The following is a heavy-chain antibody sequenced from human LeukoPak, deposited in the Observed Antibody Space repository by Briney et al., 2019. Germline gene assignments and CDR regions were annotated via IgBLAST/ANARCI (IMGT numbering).Heavy chain of an antibody. J-gene: IGHJ4*02. CDR2: IIPIFGTA. V-gene: IGHV1-69*06. Sequence: GASVKVSCKASGGTFSSYAISWVRQAPGQGLEWMGGIIPIFGTANYAQKFQGRVTLTADKSTSTAYMELSSLRSEDTAVYYCARVGGGEYGGNPGSFWYYFDYWGQGALVTVSS. CDR1: GGTFSSYA. D-gene: IGHD4-23*01. CDR3: ARVGGGEYGGNPGSFWYYFDY.